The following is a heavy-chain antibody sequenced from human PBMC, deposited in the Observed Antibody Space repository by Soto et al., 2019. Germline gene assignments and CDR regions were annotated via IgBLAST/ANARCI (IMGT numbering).Heavy chain of an antibody. J-gene: IGHJ4*02. V-gene: IGHV3-21*01. D-gene: IGHD6-19*01. CDR3: ATGTVAQTFDS. CDR1: GFIFTSYS. CDR2: ISTGSDFI. Sequence: GGSLRLSCAASGFIFTSYSMVWVRLAPGKGLEWVSSISTGSDFIYYADSIRGRFTVSRDNARNSLYLQLNSLTDEDTAVYYCATGTVAQTFDSWGQGTLVTVSS.